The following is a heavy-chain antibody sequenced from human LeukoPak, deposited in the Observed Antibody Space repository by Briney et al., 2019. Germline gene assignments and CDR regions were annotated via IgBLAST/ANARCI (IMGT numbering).Heavy chain of an antibody. Sequence: GGSLRLSCAASGFTFSSYSMNWVRQAPGKGLEWVSSISSSSSYIYYADSVKGRFTISRDNAKNSLYLQMNSLRAEDTAVYYCAKDFPALYSSSWYDRYYFDYWGQGTLVTVS. CDR1: GFTFSSYS. J-gene: IGHJ4*02. V-gene: IGHV3-21*01. CDR2: ISSSSSYI. D-gene: IGHD6-13*01. CDR3: AKDFPALYSSSWYDRYYFDY.